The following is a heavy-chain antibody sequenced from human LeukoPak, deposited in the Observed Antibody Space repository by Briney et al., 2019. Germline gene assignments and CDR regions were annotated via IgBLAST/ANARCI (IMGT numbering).Heavy chain of an antibody. D-gene: IGHD3-10*01. CDR2: IAWNTGNT. J-gene: IGHJ4*02. V-gene: IGHV3-9*01. CDR1: GFTFDDYA. Sequence: GGSLRLSCAASGFTFDDYAMHWVRQAPGKGLEWVSGIAWNTGNTGYADSVKGRFTISRDNAENSLYLQMYSLRAEDTALYYCAKDMNSYGSGSSYNPWGPFDSWGQGTLVSVSS. CDR3: AKDMNSYGSGSSYNPWGPFDS.